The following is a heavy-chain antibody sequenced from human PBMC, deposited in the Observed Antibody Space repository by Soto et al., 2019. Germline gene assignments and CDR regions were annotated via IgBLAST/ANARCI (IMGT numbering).Heavy chain of an antibody. D-gene: IGHD3-3*01. CDR3: ARDRGYDFWSGYYAY. Sequence: SETLSLTCAVSGYSISSGYYWGWIRQPPGKGLEWIGTIYHSGSTYYNPSLKSRVTISVDTAKNQFSLKLSSVTAADTAVYYCARDRGYDFWSGYYAYWGQGTLVTVS. CDR2: IYHSGST. CDR1: GYSISSGYY. V-gene: IGHV4-38-2*02. J-gene: IGHJ4*02.